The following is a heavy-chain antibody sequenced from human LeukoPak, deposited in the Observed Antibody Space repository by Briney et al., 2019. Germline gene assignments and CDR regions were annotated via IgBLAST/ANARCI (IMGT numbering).Heavy chain of an antibody. Sequence: GGSLRLSCAASGFTFSSYAMSWVRQAPGKGLEWVSAISGSGGSTYYADSVKGRFTISRDNSKNTLYLQMNSLRAEDTAVYYCAKSLTMGYSYTSEDYWGQGTLVTVSS. J-gene: IGHJ4*02. CDR2: ISGSGGST. D-gene: IGHD5-18*01. V-gene: IGHV3-23*01. CDR3: AKSLTMGYSYTSEDY. CDR1: GFTFSSYA.